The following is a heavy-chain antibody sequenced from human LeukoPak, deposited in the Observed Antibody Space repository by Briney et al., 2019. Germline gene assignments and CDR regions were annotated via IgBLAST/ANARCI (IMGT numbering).Heavy chain of an antibody. CDR2: ISAYNGNT. D-gene: IGHD1/OR15-1a*01. CDR1: GGTFSSYA. V-gene: IGHV1-18*01. CDR3: ARVSEQSPTPDHQSFDY. Sequence: ASVKVSCKASGGTFSSYAISWVRQAPGQGLEWMGWISAYNGNTNYARKLQGRVTMTTDTSTSTAYMELRSLRSDDTAVYYCARVSEQSPTPDHQSFDYWGQGTLVTVSS. J-gene: IGHJ4*02.